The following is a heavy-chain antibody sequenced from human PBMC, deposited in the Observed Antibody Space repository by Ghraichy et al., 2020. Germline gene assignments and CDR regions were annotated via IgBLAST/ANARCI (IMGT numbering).Heavy chain of an antibody. J-gene: IGHJ3*02. CDR2: TYYRSKWSN. CDR1: GDSVSSNSAA. V-gene: IGHV6-1*01. CDR3: ASHQEEKKYCSSTTCYLFAFDI. Sequence: SQTLSLTCAISGDSVSSNSAAWSWIRQSPSRGLEWLGRTYYRSKWSNDYAVSVKSRITINPDTSKNQFSLQLNSVTPEDTAVYYCASHQEEKKYCSSTTCYLFAFDIWGQGTMVTVSS. D-gene: IGHD2-2*01.